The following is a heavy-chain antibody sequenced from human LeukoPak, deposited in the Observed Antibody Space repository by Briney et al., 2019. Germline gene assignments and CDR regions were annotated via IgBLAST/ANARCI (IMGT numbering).Heavy chain of an antibody. V-gene: IGHV4-38-2*02. CDR1: GYSISSGYY. J-gene: IGHJ4*02. CDR2: IYHSGST. D-gene: IGHD3-22*01. Sequence: SETLSLTCTVSGYSISSGYYWGWIRQPPGKGLAWIGSIYHSGSTYYNPSLKSRVTISVDTSKNQFSLKLSSVTAADTAVYYCARGRDYYDSSGYYPIDYWGQGTLVTVSS. CDR3: ARGRDYYDSSGYYPIDY.